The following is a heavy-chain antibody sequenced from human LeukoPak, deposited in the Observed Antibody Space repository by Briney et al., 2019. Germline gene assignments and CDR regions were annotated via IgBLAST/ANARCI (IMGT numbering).Heavy chain of an antibody. Sequence: GASVKVSCKASGGTFSSYAISWVRQAPGQGLEWMGGIIPIFGTANYAQKFQGRVTITADKPTSTAYMELSSLRSEDTAVYYCARAKQQPYPSFDYWGQGTLVTVSS. D-gene: IGHD6-13*01. CDR2: IIPIFGTA. CDR3: ARAKQQPYPSFDY. J-gene: IGHJ4*02. CDR1: GGTFSSYA. V-gene: IGHV1-69*06.